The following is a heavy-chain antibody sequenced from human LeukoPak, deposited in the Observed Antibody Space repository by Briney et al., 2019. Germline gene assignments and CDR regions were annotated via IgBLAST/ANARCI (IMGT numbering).Heavy chain of an antibody. CDR2: ISGSGGTT. Sequence: GGSLRLSCAASGFTFSNYAMSWVREAPGKGLEWVSSISGSGGTTWYADSVKGRFTISRDNAKNSLYLQMNSLRAEDTALYYCARGGPYCSGGSCYSFPYYYMDVWGKGTTVTISS. V-gene: IGHV3-23*01. CDR1: GFTFSNYA. D-gene: IGHD2-15*01. CDR3: ARGGPYCSGGSCYSFPYYYMDV. J-gene: IGHJ6*03.